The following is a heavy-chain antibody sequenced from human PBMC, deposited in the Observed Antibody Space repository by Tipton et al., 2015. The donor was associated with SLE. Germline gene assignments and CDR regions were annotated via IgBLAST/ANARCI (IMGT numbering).Heavy chain of an antibody. Sequence: GSLRLSCAASGFTFSSYRMNWVRQAPGKGLEWVSSISSSGNFIYYSDSLEGRFTVSRDNAKQSLYLQMTNLRGEDTGVYYCARGGSSSWWYYMDVWGRGTTVTVSS. V-gene: IGHV3-21*03. CDR1: GFTFSSYR. D-gene: IGHD6-13*01. CDR3: ARGGSSSWWYYMDV. CDR2: ISSSGNFI. J-gene: IGHJ6*03.